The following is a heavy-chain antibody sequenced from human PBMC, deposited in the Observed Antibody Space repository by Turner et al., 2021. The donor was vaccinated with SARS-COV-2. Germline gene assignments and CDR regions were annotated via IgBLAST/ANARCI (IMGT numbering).Heavy chain of an antibody. D-gene: IGHD3-22*01. CDR2: IYYSGGT. CDR1: VVSIRRSSYY. J-gene: IGHJ6*02. CDR3: AGEEVVFRASHTLYYYGMDV. V-gene: IGHV4-39*01. Sequence: QLQLPESGPGLVKPSETLSLTCPVSVVSIRRSSYYWGWICQPPGKGLEWIGSIYYSGGTYYNPSRKSRVTISVDTSKNQFSLKLSSVTAADTAVYYCAGEEVVFRASHTLYYYGMDVWGQGTTVTVSS.